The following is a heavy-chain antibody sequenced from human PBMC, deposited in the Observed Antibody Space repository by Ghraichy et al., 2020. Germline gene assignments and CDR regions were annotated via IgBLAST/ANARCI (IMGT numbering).Heavy chain of an antibody. CDR2: IRSSSSYT. J-gene: IGHJ4*02. Sequence: GESLNISCAASGFTFSDYYMSWIRQAPGKGLEWVSYIRSSSSYTNYADSVKGRFTISRDNAKNSLSLQMNSLRAEDTAVYYCARGFRSQTELIDYWGQGTLVIVSS. D-gene: IGHD1-7*01. CDR1: GFTFSDYY. CDR3: ARGFRSQTELIDY. V-gene: IGHV3-11*05.